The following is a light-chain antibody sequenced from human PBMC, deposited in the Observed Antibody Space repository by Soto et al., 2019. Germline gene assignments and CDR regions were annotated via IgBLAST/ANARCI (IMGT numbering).Light chain of an antibody. Sequence: EIVMTQSPATLSVSQGERATLSCRASQSVSTNLAWYQQTPGQAPRLLMYGASTRATGIPARFSGSGSGTEFTLTISSLQSEDFAVYYCQQYHNWPPYTFGQGTKLEIK. V-gene: IGKV3-15*01. J-gene: IGKJ2*01. CDR2: GAS. CDR1: QSVSTN. CDR3: QQYHNWPPYT.